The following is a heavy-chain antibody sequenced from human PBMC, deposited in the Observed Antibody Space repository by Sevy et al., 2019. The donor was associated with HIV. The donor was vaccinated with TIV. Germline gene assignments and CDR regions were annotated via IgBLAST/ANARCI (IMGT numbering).Heavy chain of an antibody. CDR3: ARAITLTTFPYYGMDV. V-gene: IGHV3-11*01. J-gene: IGHJ6*02. CDR2: ISNSGSTI. D-gene: IGHD1-7*01. CDR1: GFTFSDYY. Sequence: GGSLRLSCAASGFTFSDYYMSWIRQAPGKGLEWVSYISNSGSTIYYADSVKGRFTISRDNAKNSLYLQMNSLSAEDTAVYYCARAITLTTFPYYGMDVWGQGTTVTVSS.